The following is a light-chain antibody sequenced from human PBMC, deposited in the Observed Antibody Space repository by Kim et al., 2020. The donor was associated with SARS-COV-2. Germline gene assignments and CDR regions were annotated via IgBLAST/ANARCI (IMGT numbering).Light chain of an antibody. V-gene: IGLV2-14*04. CDR3: SSYTSSHTVV. Sequence: GQSFTISCTGTSSDVGGYNFVSWYQQHPGKAPKLMIHDVSNRPSGVSNRFSGSKSDNTASLIISGLQAEDEADYYCSSYTSSHTVVFGGGTQLTVL. J-gene: IGLJ2*01. CDR1: SSDVGGYNF. CDR2: DVS.